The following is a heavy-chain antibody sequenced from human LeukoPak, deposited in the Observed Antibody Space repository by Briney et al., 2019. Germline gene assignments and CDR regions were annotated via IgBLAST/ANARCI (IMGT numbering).Heavy chain of an antibody. CDR1: GYTFTSYA. Sequence: ASVKVSCKASGYTFTSYAMNWVRQAPGQGPEWMGWINTNTGNPTYAQGFTGRFVFSLDTSVSTAYLQISSLKAEDTAVYYCARQVSFDYGDGFQHWGQGTLVTVSS. V-gene: IGHV7-4-1*02. CDR3: ARQVSFDYGDGFQH. D-gene: IGHD4/OR15-4a*01. CDR2: INTNTGNP. J-gene: IGHJ1*01.